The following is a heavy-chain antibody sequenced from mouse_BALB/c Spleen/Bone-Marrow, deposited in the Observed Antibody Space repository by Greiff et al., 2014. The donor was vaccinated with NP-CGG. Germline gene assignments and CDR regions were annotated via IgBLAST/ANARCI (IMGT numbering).Heavy chain of an antibody. V-gene: IGHV1-4*01. CDR2: INPNTDYT. Sequence: QVQLKESGPELATPGASVKMSCKASGYTFTTYWMHWIKQRPGQGLEWIGSINPNTDYTDYNQKFKDKATLTADKSSITAYMQPSGLTSEDSAVYYCARGLRDWYFDVWGAGTTVTVSS. CDR3: ARGLRDWYFDV. D-gene: IGHD2-4*01. CDR1: GYTFTTYW. J-gene: IGHJ1*01.